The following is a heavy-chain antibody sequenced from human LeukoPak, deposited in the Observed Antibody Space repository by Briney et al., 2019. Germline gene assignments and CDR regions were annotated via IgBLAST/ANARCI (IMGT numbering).Heavy chain of an antibody. CDR3: ARGSYYYMDV. D-gene: IGHD3-10*01. Sequence: GASVKVSCKASGYTFSNYYMHWVRQAPGQGLEWMGIINPNDGSTSYARRLKGRVTMTRDTSTTTFYMELSTLTYEDTAVYYCARGSYYYMDVWVTETTVTVSS. J-gene: IGHJ6*03. CDR1: GYTFSNYY. CDR2: INPNDGST. V-gene: IGHV1-46*04.